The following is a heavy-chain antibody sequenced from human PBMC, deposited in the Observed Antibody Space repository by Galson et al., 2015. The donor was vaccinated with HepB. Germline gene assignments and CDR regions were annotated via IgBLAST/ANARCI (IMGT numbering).Heavy chain of an antibody. CDR1: GFTVSSNH. CDR2: IYSGGNT. Sequence: SLRLSCAASGFTVSSNHMSWVRQAPGKGLEWVSTIYSGGNTYHADSVKGRFTMSRDNSKNTLFLQMNSLTAEDTAVYYCAREQREYSPPGFYYFYGMDVWGQGTTVTVSS. J-gene: IGHJ6*02. D-gene: IGHD5-18*01. V-gene: IGHV3-53*01. CDR3: AREQREYSPPGFYYFYGMDV.